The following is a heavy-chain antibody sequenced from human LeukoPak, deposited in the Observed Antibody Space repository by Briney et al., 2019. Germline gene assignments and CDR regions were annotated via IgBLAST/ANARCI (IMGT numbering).Heavy chain of an antibody. CDR1: GFTFSSYW. CDR2: IKQDGSEK. CDR3: AKDGSGSYFDY. J-gene: IGHJ4*02. V-gene: IGHV3-7*01. Sequence: AGGSLRLSCAASGFTFSSYWMSWVRQAPGKGLEWVANIKQDGSEKYYVDSVKGRFTISRDNAKNSLYLQMNSLRAEDTAVYYCAKDGSGSYFDYWGQGTLVTVSS. D-gene: IGHD1-26*01.